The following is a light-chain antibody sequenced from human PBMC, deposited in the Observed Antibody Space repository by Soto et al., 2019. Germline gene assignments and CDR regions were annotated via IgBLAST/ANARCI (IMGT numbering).Light chain of an antibody. CDR1: QSISSY. V-gene: IGKV1-39*01. CDR3: QQSYSTPQT. J-gene: IGKJ1*01. CDR2: AAS. Sequence: DIQMTQSPSSLSASVGDRVTITCRVSQSISSYLNWYQQKPGKAPKLLIYAASSLQSGVPSRFSGSGSGTDFTLTISSLQPEDFATYYCQQSYSTPQTFGQGTKVDI.